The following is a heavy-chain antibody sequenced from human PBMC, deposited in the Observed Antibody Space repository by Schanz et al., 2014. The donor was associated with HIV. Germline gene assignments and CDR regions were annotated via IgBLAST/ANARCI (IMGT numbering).Heavy chain of an antibody. CDR3: AAGLIRYFFDY. V-gene: IGHV3-66*01. CDR2: VYIGDRT. Sequence: DVQLVESGGGLVKRGGSLRLSCAASGFTFNNYGVNWVRQAPGKGLEWVSVVYIGDRTFYANSVKGRFTISRDDSKNTLYLQNNSLRDDDTAMYYWAAGLIRYFFDYWGQGTLVTVSS. D-gene: IGHD2-21*01. J-gene: IGHJ4*02. CDR1: GFTFNNYG.